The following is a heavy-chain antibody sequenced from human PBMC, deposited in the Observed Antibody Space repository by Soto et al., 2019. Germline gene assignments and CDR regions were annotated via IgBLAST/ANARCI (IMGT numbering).Heavy chain of an antibody. D-gene: IGHD6-13*01. CDR1: GGSFSGYY. CDR3: ARGQLFKQLVVFHRLLDY. V-gene: IGHV4-34*01. J-gene: IGHJ4*02. CDR2: INHSGST. Sequence: SETLSLTCAVYGGSFSGYYWSWIRQPPGKGLEWIGEINHSGSTNYNPSLKSRVTISVDTSKNQFSLKLSSVTAADTAVYYCARGQLFKQLVVFHRLLDYWGQGTLGTVSS.